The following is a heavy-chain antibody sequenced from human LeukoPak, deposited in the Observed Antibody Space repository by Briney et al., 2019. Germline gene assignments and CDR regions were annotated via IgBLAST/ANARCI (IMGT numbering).Heavy chain of an antibody. D-gene: IGHD3-10*01. CDR2: IYSGGST. CDR3: ATDWRYGSGSYSGFDY. Sequence: GGSLRLSCAASGFTVSSNYMSWVRQAPGKGLEWVSVIYSGGSTYYADSVKGRFTISRDNSKSTLYIQMNSLRAEDTAVYYCATDWRYGSGSYSGFDYWGQGTLVTVSS. J-gene: IGHJ4*02. CDR1: GFTVSSNY. V-gene: IGHV3-53*01.